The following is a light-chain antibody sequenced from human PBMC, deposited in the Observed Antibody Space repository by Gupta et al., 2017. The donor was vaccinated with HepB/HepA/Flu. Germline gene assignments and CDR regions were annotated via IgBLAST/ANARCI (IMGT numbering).Light chain of an antibody. J-gene: IGKJ1*01. CDR1: QSLLHSNGYNY. CDR2: LGS. Sequence: DIVMTQSTLPMPDTSGAPAYISCRSSQSLLHSNGYNYLDWYLQKPGQSPQPLIYLGSNRASGVPDRFSGSGSGTDFTLKISRVEAEDVGVYYCMQALQTLWTFGQGTKVEIK. CDR3: MQALQTLWT. V-gene: IGKV2-28*01.